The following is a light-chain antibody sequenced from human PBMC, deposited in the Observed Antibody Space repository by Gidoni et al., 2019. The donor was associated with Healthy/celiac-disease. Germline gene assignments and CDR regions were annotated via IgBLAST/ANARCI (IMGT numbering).Light chain of an antibody. CDR1: SSDVGGYNY. V-gene: IGLV2-14*01. J-gene: IGLJ2*01. CDR2: EVS. CDR3: SSYTSSSTVV. Sequence: QSALTQPASVSGSPGQSITSSCTGTSSDVGGYNYVSWYQQHPGKAPKLMIYEVSNRPSGVSTRFSGSRSGNTASLTISGLQAEDEADYYCSSYTSSSTVVFGGGTKLTVL.